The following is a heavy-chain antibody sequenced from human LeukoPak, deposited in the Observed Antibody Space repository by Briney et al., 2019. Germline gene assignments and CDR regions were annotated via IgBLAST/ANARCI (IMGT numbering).Heavy chain of an antibody. CDR2: IYYSGST. V-gene: IGHV4-39*07. J-gene: IGHJ3*02. Sequence: PSETLSLTCTVSGGSISSSSYYWGWIRQPPGKGLEWIGSIYYSGSTYYNPSLKSRVTISVDTSKNQFSLKLSSVTAADTAVYYCARDGLQGYCSGGSCYVDAFDIWGQGTMVTVSS. CDR3: ARDGLQGYCSGGSCYVDAFDI. D-gene: IGHD2-15*01. CDR1: GGSISSSSYY.